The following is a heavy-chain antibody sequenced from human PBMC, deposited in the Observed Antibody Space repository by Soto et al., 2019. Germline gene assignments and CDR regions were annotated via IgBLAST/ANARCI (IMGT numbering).Heavy chain of an antibody. Sequence: GASVKVSCKASGYTFTGYYMHWVRQAPGQGLEWMGWINPNSGGTNYAQKFQGWVTMTRDTSISTAYMELSRLRSDDTAVYYCARDNQPGIAVAGIDNWFDPWGQGTLVTVSS. V-gene: IGHV1-2*04. J-gene: IGHJ5*02. D-gene: IGHD6-19*01. CDR3: ARDNQPGIAVAGIDNWFDP. CDR1: GYTFTGYY. CDR2: INPNSGGT.